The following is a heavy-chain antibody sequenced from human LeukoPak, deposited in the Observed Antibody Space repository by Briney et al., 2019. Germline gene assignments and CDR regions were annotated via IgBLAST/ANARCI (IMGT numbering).Heavy chain of an antibody. CDR2: VYYSGSA. CDR1: GGSISSSSYY. CDR3: ARSGLRERYFDL. J-gene: IGHJ2*01. Sequence: PSETLSLTCTVSGGSISSSSYYWNWIRQSPGKGLEWIGSVYYSGSAYYNPSLKSRVTISIDTSNNQFSLRVTSVTAADTAVYYCARSGLRERYFDLWGRGTLVTVSS. V-gene: IGHV4-39*01. D-gene: IGHD4-17*01.